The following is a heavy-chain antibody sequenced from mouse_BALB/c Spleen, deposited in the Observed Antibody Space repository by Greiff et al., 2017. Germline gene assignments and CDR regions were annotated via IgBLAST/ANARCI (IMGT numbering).Heavy chain of an antibody. CDR3: ANWDYFDY. D-gene: IGHD4-1*01. J-gene: IGHJ2*01. CDR1: GYSITSGYY. Sequence: EVQLVESGPGLVKPSQSLSLTCSVTGYSITSGYYWNWIRQFPGNKLEWMGYISYDGSNNYNPSLKNRISITRDTSKNQFFLKLNSVTTEDTATYYCANWDYFDYWGQGTTLTVSS. CDR2: ISYDGSN. V-gene: IGHV3-6*02.